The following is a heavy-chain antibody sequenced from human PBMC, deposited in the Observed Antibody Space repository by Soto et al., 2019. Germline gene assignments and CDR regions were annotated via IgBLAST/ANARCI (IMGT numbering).Heavy chain of an antibody. Sequence: PGGSLRLSSTPSGFTFSRYALSWFRQAPGKGLEWVSAISGSGGNTYYADSVKGRFTISRDNSKNTLDLQMNSLRTEDTAVYDCAKIIPARPFDYWGQG. CDR2: ISGSGGNT. V-gene: IGHV3-23*01. J-gene: IGHJ4*02. CDR1: GFTFSRYA. CDR3: AKIIPARPFDY. D-gene: IGHD6-6*01.